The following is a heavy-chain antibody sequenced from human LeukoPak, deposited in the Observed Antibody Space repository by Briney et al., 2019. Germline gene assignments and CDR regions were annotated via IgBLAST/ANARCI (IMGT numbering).Heavy chain of an antibody. CDR3: ARAPPIFGVVINRPGGPDWLDP. CDR1: GGSISSYY. Sequence: SETLSLTCTVSGGSISSYYWSWIRQPPGKGLEWIGYIYYSGSTNYNPSLKSRVTISVDTSKNQFSLKLSSVTAADTAVYYCARAPPIFGVVINRPGGPDWLDPWGQGTLVTVSS. V-gene: IGHV4-59*01. D-gene: IGHD3-3*02. CDR2: IYYSGST. J-gene: IGHJ5*02.